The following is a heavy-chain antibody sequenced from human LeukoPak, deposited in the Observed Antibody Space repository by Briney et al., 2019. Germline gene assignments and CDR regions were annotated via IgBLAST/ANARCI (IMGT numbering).Heavy chain of an antibody. V-gene: IGHV1-69*06. J-gene: IGHJ6*03. D-gene: IGHD3-22*01. CDR1: GGTFGNYA. CDR2: IIPIFDTP. Sequence: ASVKVSCKASGGTFGNYAISWVRQAPGQGLEWMGGIIPIFDTPNYAQKFQGRVTITADKSTSTAYMELSSLKASDTAMYYCARTYYYDSSGYYYTSKNYYYYYMDVWGKGTTVTISS. CDR3: ARTYYYDSSGYYYTSKNYYYYYMDV.